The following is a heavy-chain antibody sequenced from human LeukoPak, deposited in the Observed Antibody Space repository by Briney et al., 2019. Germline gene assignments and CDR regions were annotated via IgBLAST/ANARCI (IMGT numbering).Heavy chain of an antibody. Sequence: PGGSLRLSCAASGFTFSSYGMSWVRQAPGKGLEWVSAISGSGGGTYYADSVKGRFSISRDSSKNTLYLQMNSLRAEDTAVYYCAKSGGFYFDRSGFHYDYWGQGTLVTVSS. CDR1: GFTFSSYG. V-gene: IGHV3-23*01. CDR2: ISGSGGGT. D-gene: IGHD3-22*01. CDR3: AKSGGFYFDRSGFHYDY. J-gene: IGHJ4*02.